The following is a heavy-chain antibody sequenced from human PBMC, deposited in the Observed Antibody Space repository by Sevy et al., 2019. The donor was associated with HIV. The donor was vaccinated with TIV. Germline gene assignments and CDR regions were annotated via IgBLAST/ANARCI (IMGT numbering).Heavy chain of an antibody. CDR2: IWYVGSNK. CDR1: GFTYNGYG. J-gene: IGHJ4*02. D-gene: IGHD6-19*01. CDR3: ARQSIAVAGIGYYFHY. Sequence: GGSLRLSCAAFGFTYNGYGMHWVRQAPGKGLEWVAVIWYVGSNKEYADSVKGRFPISRDNSKNTLYLQMNNLRAVDTVVYFCARQSIAVAGIGYYFHYWGQGTLVTVSS. V-gene: IGHV3-33*01.